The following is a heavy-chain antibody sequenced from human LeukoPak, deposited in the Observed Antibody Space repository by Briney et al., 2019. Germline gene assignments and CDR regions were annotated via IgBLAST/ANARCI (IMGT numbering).Heavy chain of an antibody. CDR2: IRYDGSNK. Sequence: GGSLRLSCAASGFTFDDYGMSWVRQAPGKGLEWVAFIRYDGSNKYYADSVKGRFTISRDNSKNTLYLQMNSLRAEDTAVYYCARDGDPYGDYVTDAFDIWGQGTMVTVSS. CDR3: ARDGDPYGDYVTDAFDI. D-gene: IGHD4-17*01. V-gene: IGHV3-30*02. CDR1: GFTFDDYG. J-gene: IGHJ3*02.